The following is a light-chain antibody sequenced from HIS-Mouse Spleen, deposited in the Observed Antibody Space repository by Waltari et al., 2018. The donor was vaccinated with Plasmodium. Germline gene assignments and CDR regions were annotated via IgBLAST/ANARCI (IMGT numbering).Light chain of an antibody. V-gene: IGLV1-47*01. CDR1: SSNIGSNY. CDR2: RNN. J-gene: IGLJ3*02. CDR3: AAWDDSLSGRV. Sequence: QSVLTQPPSASGTPGQRVTISCSGSSSNIGSNYVYWYQQLPGTAPKLLIYRNNKRPSGVPDRFSGSKSGTSASLEISGRRCEDEADYYCAAWDDSLSGRVFGGGTKLTVL.